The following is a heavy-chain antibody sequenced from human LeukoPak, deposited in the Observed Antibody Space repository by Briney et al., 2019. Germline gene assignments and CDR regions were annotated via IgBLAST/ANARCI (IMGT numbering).Heavy chain of an antibody. Sequence: PGGSLRLSCAASGFTFNSYSMHWVRQAPGKGLEWVTAISDDETYKFYADSVKGRFNISRDNFKITLYLQMNSLRVEDTDIYYCTRGMLRQPPDYWGQGMLVTVSS. CDR3: TRGMLRQPPDY. CDR1: GFTFNSYS. V-gene: IGHV3-30-3*01. D-gene: IGHD3-10*02. CDR2: ISDDETYK. J-gene: IGHJ4*02.